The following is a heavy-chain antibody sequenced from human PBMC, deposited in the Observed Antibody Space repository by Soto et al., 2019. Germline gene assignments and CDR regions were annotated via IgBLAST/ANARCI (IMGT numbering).Heavy chain of an antibody. CDR2: IYYSGYT. J-gene: IGHJ5*02. CDR3: ARERPDGCRLDP. Sequence: QVQLQESGPGLVKPSQTLSLTCTVSGGSISSGDYYWSWIRQPPGKALEWIGYIYYSGYTYYNPSLKSRVTISVDTSENQFSLNLSSVTAADTAVYYCARERPDGCRLDPWGQGTLVTVSS. V-gene: IGHV4-30-4*01. D-gene: IGHD6-19*01. CDR1: GGSISSGDYY.